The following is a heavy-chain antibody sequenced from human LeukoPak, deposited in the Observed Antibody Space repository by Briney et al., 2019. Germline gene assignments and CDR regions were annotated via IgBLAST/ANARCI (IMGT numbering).Heavy chain of an antibody. Sequence: GASVKVSCKASGYTFTSYDINWVRQAPGQGLEWMGWMNPNSGNTGYAQKFQGRVTMTRNTSISTAYMELSSLRSEDTAVYYCARGQYYGSGSYFTYYYYGMDVWGQGTTVTVSS. V-gene: IGHV1-8*01. CDR2: MNPNSGNT. D-gene: IGHD3-10*01. J-gene: IGHJ6*02. CDR1: GYTFTSYD. CDR3: ARGQYYGSGSYFTYYYYGMDV.